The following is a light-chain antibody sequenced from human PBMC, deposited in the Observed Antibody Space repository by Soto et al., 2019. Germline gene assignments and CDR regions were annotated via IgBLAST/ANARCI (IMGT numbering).Light chain of an antibody. CDR1: SSDVGGYSY. CDR2: EVT. J-gene: IGLJ2*01. Sequence: QSALTQPASVSGSPGQSITISCTGTSSDVGGYSYVSWYQQHPGKAPKLIIYEVTSRPSGVSSRFSGSKSGNTASLTISGLQTEDAADYYCSSFERSGTRVIGGGTKVTVL. CDR3: SSFERSGTRV. V-gene: IGLV2-14*01.